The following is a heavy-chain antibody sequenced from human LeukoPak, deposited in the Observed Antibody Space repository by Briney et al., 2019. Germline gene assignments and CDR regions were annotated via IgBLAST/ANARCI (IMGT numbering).Heavy chain of an antibody. CDR3: ARESGLAADNAFDI. CDR1: GGSISSGGYS. Sequence: PSETLSLTCAVSGGSISSGGYSRSWIRPPPGKGLEWIGNIYHSGSTYYNPSLKRRVTISVDTSKNQFSLKQSSVTAADTAVYYCARESGLAADNAFDIWGQGTMVTVSS. J-gene: IGHJ3*02. CDR2: IYHSGST. V-gene: IGHV4-30-2*01. D-gene: IGHD6-13*01.